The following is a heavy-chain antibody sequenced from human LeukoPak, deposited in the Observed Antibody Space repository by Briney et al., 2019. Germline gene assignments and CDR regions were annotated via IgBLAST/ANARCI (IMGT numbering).Heavy chain of an antibody. CDR3: ARGRDWFDP. CDR1: GGSISSHY. CDR2: IYYSGST. V-gene: IGHV4-59*11. Sequence: SETLSLTCTVSGGSISSHYWSWIRQPPGKGLEWIGYIYYSGSTNYNPFLKSRVTISVDTSKNQFSLKLSSVTAADTAIYYCARGRDWFDPWGQGTLVTVSS. J-gene: IGHJ5*02.